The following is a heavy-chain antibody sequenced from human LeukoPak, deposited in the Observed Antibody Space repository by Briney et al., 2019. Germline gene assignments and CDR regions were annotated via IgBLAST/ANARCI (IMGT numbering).Heavy chain of an antibody. Sequence: SETLSLTCTVSGGSISSYYRSWIRQPPGKGLEWIGYIYYSGSTNYNPSLQSRVNMLVDHSKNQFSLNLGSVNAPDTAVYYCPGARYNYGYLGLRIYFDLWGQGTLVTVSS. V-gene: IGHV4-59*01. CDR1: GGSISSYY. D-gene: IGHD5-18*01. J-gene: IGHJ4*02. CDR2: IYYSGST. CDR3: PGARYNYGYLGLRIYFDL.